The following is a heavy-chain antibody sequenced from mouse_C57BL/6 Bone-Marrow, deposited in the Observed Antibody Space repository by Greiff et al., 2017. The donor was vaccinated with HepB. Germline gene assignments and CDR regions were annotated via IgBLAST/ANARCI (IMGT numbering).Heavy chain of an antibody. Sequence: EVQLQQSGPELVKPGASVKISCKASGYTFTDYYMNWVKQSNGKSLEWIGDINPNNGGTSYNQQFKGKATLTVDKSSSTAYMELRSLTSEDSAVYYCARETGDWYFDVWGTGTTVTVSS. CDR3: ARETGDWYFDV. CDR1: GYTFTDYY. V-gene: IGHV1-26*01. CDR2: INPNNGGT. J-gene: IGHJ1*03.